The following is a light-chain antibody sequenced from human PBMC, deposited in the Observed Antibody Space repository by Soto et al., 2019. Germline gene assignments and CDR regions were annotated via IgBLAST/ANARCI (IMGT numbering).Light chain of an antibody. CDR2: ANN. CDR1: SFNIGNNY. CDR3: GTWDNSLSGWV. J-gene: IGLJ3*02. V-gene: IGLV1-51*02. Sequence: QSALTQPPSVSAAPGQKVTISCSGSSFNIGNNYVSWYQQLPGTAPKLLISANNERPSGIPGRFSGSKSGASATLDITGLQTGDEADYYCGTWDNSLSGWVFGGGTKLTVL.